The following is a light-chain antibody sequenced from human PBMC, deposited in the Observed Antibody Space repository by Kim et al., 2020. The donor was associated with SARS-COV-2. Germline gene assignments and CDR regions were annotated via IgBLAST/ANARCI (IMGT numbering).Light chain of an antibody. J-gene: IGLJ3*02. CDR1: SSDVGAYNY. CDR3: SSFTIRNSVV. CDR2: DVS. Sequence: GQSITLSCTGTSSDVGAYNYVSWYQKRPGKAPKLIIFDVSNRPSGVSNRFSGSKSGNTASLTISGLQAEDEADYYCSSFTIRNSVVFGEGTQLTVL. V-gene: IGLV2-14*03.